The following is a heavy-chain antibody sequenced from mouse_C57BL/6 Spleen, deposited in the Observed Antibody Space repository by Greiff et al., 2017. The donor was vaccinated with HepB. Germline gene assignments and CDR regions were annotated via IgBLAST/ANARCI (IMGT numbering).Heavy chain of an antibody. D-gene: IGHD1-1*01. Sequence: VQLKESGGGLVKPGGSLKLSCAASGFTFSSYAMSWVRQTPEKRLEWVATISDGGSYTYYPDNVKGRFTISRDNAKNNLYLQMSHLKSEDTAMYYCARDRITTVVEGYYFDYWGQGTTLTVSS. CDR1: GFTFSSYA. J-gene: IGHJ2*01. CDR2: ISDGGSYT. V-gene: IGHV5-4*01. CDR3: ARDRITTVVEGYYFDY.